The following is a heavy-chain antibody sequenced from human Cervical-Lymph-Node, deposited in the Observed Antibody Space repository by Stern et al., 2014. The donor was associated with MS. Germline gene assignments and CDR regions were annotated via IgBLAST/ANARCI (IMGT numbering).Heavy chain of an antibody. D-gene: IGHD6-6*01. CDR1: GYTFTDYY. CDR3: ARDLNYLSSFAFDF. Sequence: VQLVESGAEVKKPGASVRVSCKASGYTFTDYYMHWVRQAPGQRLAWMGRINPNTGDTNYAQKFQGRVTMTRDTSISTAYMQLSRLTSDDTAVYFCARDLNYLSSFAFDFWGQGTMVPVSS. J-gene: IGHJ3*01. CDR2: INPNTGDT. V-gene: IGHV1-2*06.